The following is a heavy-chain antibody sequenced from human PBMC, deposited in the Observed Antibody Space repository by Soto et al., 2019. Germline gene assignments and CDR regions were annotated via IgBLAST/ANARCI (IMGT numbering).Heavy chain of an antibody. J-gene: IGHJ4*02. CDR2: ISGSGGST. CDR3: AKDVDPHPGRIDD. V-gene: IGHV3-23*01. CDR1: GFTFSSYA. Sequence: HPGGSLRLSCAASGFTFSSYAMSWVRQAPGKGLEWVSAISGSGGSTYYADSVKGRFTISRDTSKNTLYLQMNSLRAEDTAVYYCAKDVDPHPGRIDDWGQGTLVTVSS.